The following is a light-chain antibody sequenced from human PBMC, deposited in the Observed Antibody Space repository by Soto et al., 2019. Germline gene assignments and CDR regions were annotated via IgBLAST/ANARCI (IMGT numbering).Light chain of an antibody. V-gene: IGKV3-15*01. Sequence: VLTHSPCTVTLTTGDRAILSCMASQSVRTNLAWYQQQPGQAPRLLIYGASTRATGFPARFSGSGSGTEFTLTISTLQSEDFAVYYCQQYNNWPLTFGGGTKVDI. CDR1: QSVRTN. J-gene: IGKJ4*01. CDR2: GAS. CDR3: QQYNNWPLT.